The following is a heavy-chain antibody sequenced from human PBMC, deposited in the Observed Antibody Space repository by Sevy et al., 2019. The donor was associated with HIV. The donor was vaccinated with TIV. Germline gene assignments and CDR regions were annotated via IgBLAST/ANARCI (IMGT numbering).Heavy chain of an antibody. V-gene: IGHV3-23*01. CDR2: LSFGCGEI. CDR1: GFTLSKYS. J-gene: IGHJ4*02. D-gene: IGHD2-8*01. CDR3: TREGCTKPHDY. Sequence: GGSLRLSCPASGFTLSKYSTSWVRQPPGKGLEWVSTLSFGCGEINYADSVKGRFTISRDNSKSSVYLQMNNLRPEDTAVYYCTREGCTKPHDYWGQGTLVTVSS.